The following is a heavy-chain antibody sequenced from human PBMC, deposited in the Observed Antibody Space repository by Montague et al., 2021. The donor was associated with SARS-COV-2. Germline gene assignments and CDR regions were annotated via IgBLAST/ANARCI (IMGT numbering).Heavy chain of an antibody. D-gene: IGHD2-2*01. V-gene: IGHV4/OR15-8*01. CDR3: ACFAYRLLFIASYYGMDV. CDR2: ISHSGGA. CDR1: GDSISTDNW. Sequence: SETLSLTCVVSGDSISTDNWWSWVRLPPGKGLEWVGEISHSGGANYNPPLKSRVTKSIDTTKNQFSLQLSSVTAADTAVYYCACFAYRLLFIASYYGMDVWGQGTTVTVSS. J-gene: IGHJ6*02.